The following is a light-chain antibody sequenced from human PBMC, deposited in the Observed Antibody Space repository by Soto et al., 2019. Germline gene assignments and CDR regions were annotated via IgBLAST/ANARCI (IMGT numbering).Light chain of an antibody. CDR2: DDN. CDR3: GTWDSSLSAVV. CDR1: SSNIGNNY. Sequence: QSVLTQPPSVSAAPGQKVTISCSGSSSNIGNNYVSWYQQLPGTAPKFLIYDDNNRPSGIPDRFSGSKSGTSATLGITGLQTGDEADYYCGTWDSSLSAVVFGGGTKVTVL. J-gene: IGLJ2*01. V-gene: IGLV1-51*01.